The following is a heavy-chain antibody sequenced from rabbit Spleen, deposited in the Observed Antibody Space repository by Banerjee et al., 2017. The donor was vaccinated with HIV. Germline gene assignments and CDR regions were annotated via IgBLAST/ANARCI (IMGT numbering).Heavy chain of an antibody. CDR3: ARLGHADYPYAYGLKL. J-gene: IGHJ4*01. Sequence: QEQLEESGGDLVKPEGSLTLTCKASGFSLNNNYIMRWVRQAPGKGLEWIACAYAGSSGSTYSATWAKGRFTISKTSSTTVTLQMTSLTAADTATYFCARLGHADYPYAYGLKLWGPGTLVTVS. CDR1: GFSLNNNYI. CDR2: AYAGSSGST. D-gene: IGHD6-1*01. V-gene: IGHV1S45*01.